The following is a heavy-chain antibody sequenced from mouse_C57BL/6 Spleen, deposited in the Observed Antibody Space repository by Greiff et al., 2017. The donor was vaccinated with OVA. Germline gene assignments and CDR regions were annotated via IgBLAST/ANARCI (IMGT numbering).Heavy chain of an antibody. J-gene: IGHJ1*03. D-gene: IGHD1-1*01. V-gene: IGHV2-2*01. CDR2: IWSGGST. Sequence: QVQLQQSGPGLVQPSQSLSIPCTVSGFSLTSYGVHWVRQSPGKGLEWLGVIWSGGSTAYNAAFISSLSISTDNSKSQVFFKMNSLQADDTAIYDCARNWITTVVDWYFDVWGTGTTVTVSS. CDR3: ARNWITTVVDWYFDV. CDR1: GFSLTSYG.